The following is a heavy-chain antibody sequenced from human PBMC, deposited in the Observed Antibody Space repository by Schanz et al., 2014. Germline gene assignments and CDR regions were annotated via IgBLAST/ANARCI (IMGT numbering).Heavy chain of an antibody. V-gene: IGHV1-69*04. J-gene: IGHJ4*02. D-gene: IGHD5-12*01. CDR1: GGTFSSYA. CDR3: ARAFGGYDTAGALDY. CDR2: IIPILGIA. Sequence: QVQLVQSGAEVKKPGSPVKVSCKSSGGTFSSYAISWVRQAPGQGLEWMGRIIPILGIATYAQKFQGRLTITADKSTSTAYMELSSLRSEDTAMYYCARAFGGYDTAGALDYWGQGSLVTVSS.